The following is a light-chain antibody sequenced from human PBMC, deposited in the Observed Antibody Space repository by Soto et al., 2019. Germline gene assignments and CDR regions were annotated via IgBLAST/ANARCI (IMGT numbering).Light chain of an antibody. CDR3: LLDFRYFWA. J-gene: IGKJ1*01. CDR2: AAS. Sequence: IQMTQSPSSLSASVGDRVTITCRASQTISNYLNWYQQKPGKAPKLLIYAASTLQSGVPSRFSGSGSGTDFTLTISSLQPEDFATYYCLLDFRYFWAFGQGTKVDIK. CDR1: QTISNY. V-gene: IGKV1-6*01.